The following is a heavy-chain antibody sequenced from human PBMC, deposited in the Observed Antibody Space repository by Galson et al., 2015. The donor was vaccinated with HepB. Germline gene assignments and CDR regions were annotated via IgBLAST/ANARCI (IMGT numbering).Heavy chain of an antibody. CDR1: GFTFSTFA. Sequence: SLRLSCAASGFTFSTFAMSWVRQAPGKGLEWVSAISESGVTTSYADSVKGRFTISRDNSRNTLYLQMNNLRAEDTAVYYCTKEGIGYCGGDCYSGAVVDFWGQGTLVTVSS. V-gene: IGHV3-23*01. D-gene: IGHD2-21*02. J-gene: IGHJ4*02. CDR2: ISESGVTT. CDR3: TKEGIGYCGGDCYSGAVVDF.